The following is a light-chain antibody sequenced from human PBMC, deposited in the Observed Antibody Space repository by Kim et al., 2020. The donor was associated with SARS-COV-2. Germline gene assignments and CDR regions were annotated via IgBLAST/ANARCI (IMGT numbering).Light chain of an antibody. Sequence: AVSAGERATPSWRTHETISTNVAWYQQRRGQAHRLLNDGPSTRASGVPARFSGSGSGTEFTPSSSSLQSEDVAVYYCQHFDDRVTFGGGTKVDIK. V-gene: IGKV3-15*01. CDR3: QHFDDRVT. J-gene: IGKJ4*02. CDR2: GPS. CDR1: ETISTN.